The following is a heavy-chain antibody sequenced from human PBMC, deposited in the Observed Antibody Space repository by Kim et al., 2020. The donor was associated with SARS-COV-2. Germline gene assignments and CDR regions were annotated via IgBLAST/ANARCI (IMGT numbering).Heavy chain of an antibody. D-gene: IGHD3-10*01. J-gene: IGHJ3*02. Sequence: VKGRFTISRDNSKNTMLLQMSSLRAEDTAVYYCVKDPLPFYYIRSYAFDIWGQGTMVTVSS. CDR3: VKDPLPFYYIRSYAFDI. V-gene: IGHV3-64D*06.